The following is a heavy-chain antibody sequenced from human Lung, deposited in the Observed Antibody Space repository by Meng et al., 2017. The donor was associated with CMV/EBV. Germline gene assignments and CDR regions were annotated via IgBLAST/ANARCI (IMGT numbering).Heavy chain of an antibody. CDR1: GFTFSAYS. CDR3: ALIVK. J-gene: IGHJ4*02. V-gene: IGHV3-21*01. Sequence: ELQLVESGGXLVKPGGSMRLSCAASGFTFSAYSINWVRQASGKGLEWVASISDDSGFIYYADSVRGRFTVSRDNAKNSVYLHMSSLRAEDTAIYYCALIVKWGQGTLVTVSS. CDR2: ISDDSGFI. D-gene: IGHD2-15*01.